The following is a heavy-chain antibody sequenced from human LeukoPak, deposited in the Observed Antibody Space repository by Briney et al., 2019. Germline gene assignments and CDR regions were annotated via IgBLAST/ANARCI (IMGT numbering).Heavy chain of an antibody. Sequence: PSETLSLTCTVSGGSISSDYWSWIRQPPGKGLEWIGYIYYSGSTNYNPSLKSRVTISVDTSKNQFSLKLSSVTAADTAVYYCARDFSDGYNDRSFDYWGQGTLVTVSS. CDR3: ARDFSDGYNDRSFDY. V-gene: IGHV4-59*01. J-gene: IGHJ4*02. CDR2: IYYSGST. CDR1: GGSISSDY. D-gene: IGHD5-24*01.